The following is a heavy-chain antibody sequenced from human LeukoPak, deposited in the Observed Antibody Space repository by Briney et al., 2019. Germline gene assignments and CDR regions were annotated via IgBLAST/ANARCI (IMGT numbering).Heavy chain of an antibody. D-gene: IGHD6-19*01. J-gene: IGHJ5*02. Sequence: PGGSLRLSCSASGFNFGTHAMHWVRQAPGKGLEWVAMIWRGGNYKFYADSVKGRFTISRDGSRSDLSLQMDSLRVEDTALYHCVIDPPDSGWAFWSWGQGALVTVSS. CDR3: VIDPPDSGWAFWS. CDR2: IWRGGNYK. CDR1: GFNFGTHA. V-gene: IGHV3-33*01.